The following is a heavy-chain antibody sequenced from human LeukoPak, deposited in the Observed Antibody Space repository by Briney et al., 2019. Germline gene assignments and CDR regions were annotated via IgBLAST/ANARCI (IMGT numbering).Heavy chain of an antibody. CDR2: ISYSGSA. D-gene: IGHD3-3*01. J-gene: IGHJ5*01. Sequence: SETLSLTCTVSGYSIGSGYYWAWIRQSPGKGLEWIGSISYSGSAYYSPSLKSQLTISLDMSKNQFSLKVRSVTAADTAVYYCASVSEWSPRFDSWGQGTLVTVSS. CDR1: GYSIGSGYY. V-gene: IGHV4-38-2*02. CDR3: ASVSEWSPRFDS.